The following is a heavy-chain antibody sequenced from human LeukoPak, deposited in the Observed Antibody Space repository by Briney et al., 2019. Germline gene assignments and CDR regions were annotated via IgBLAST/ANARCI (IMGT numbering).Heavy chain of an antibody. CDR2: IYYSGST. D-gene: IGHD3-10*01. CDR1: GGSISSGGYY. CDR3: ARDAYYYGSGSYSGHTYYGMDV. J-gene: IGHJ6*02. V-gene: IGHV4-31*03. Sequence: PSETLSLTCTVSGGSISSGGYYWSWIRQHPGKGLEWIGYIYYSGSTYYNPSLKSRVTISVDTSKNQFSLKLSSVTAADTAVYYCARDAYYYGSGSYSGHTYYGMDVWGQGTTVTVSS.